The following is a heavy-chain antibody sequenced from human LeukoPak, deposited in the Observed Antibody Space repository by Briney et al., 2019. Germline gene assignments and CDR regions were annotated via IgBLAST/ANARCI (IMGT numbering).Heavy chain of an antibody. V-gene: IGHV3-23*01. J-gene: IGHJ4*02. D-gene: IGHD6-19*01. CDR1: GFTFSSFA. CDR3: ASCVAVPGLPDY. CDR2: ISGSGGRT. Sequence: GGSLRLSCAASGFTFSSFAMSWVRQAPGKGLEWVSAISGSGGRTYYADSVQGRFTISRDNAKNTLYLQMNSLRAEDTAVYYCASCVAVPGLPDYWGQGTLVTVSS.